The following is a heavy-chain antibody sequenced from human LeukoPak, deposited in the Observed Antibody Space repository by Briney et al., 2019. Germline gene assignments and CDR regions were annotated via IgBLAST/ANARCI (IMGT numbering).Heavy chain of an antibody. D-gene: IGHD6-13*01. CDR3: AKSRYSSSWYYFDY. CDR2: ISGSGGST. V-gene: IGHV3-23*01. CDR1: GFTFSSYA. Sequence: GGSLGLSCAASGFTFSSYAMSWVRQAPGKGLEWVSAISGSGGSTYYADSVKGRFTISRDNSKNTLYLQMNSLRAEDTAVYYCAKSRYSSSWYYFDYWGQGTLVTVSS. J-gene: IGHJ4*02.